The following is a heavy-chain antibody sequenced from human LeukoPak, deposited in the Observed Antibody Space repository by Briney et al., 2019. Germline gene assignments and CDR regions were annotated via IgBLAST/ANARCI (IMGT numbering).Heavy chain of an antibody. CDR1: GYTVTSYA. CDR2: INAGNGNT. Sequence: GASVKVSCKASGYTVTSYAMHWVRQAPGQRLEWMGWINAGNGNTKYSQKFQGRVTITRDTSASTAYMELSSLRSEDTAVYYCAGSVVAATQIGFDYWGQGTLVTVSS. V-gene: IGHV1-3*01. CDR3: AGSVVAATQIGFDY. J-gene: IGHJ4*02. D-gene: IGHD2-15*01.